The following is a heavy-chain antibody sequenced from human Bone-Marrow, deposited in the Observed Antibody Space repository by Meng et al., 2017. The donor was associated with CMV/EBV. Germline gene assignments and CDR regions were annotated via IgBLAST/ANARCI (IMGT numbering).Heavy chain of an antibody. D-gene: IGHD3-3*01. CDR2: INPNSGGT. CDR3: ARDYDFWSGYYSGYYGMDV. Sequence: ASVKVSCKASGYTFTGYYMHWVRQAPGQGLEWMGWINPNSGGTNYAQKFQGRVTMTRDTSISTAYMELSRLRSDDTAVYYCARDYDFWSGYYSGYYGMDVCGQGTTVTVSS. J-gene: IGHJ6*02. V-gene: IGHV1-2*02. CDR1: GYTFTGYY.